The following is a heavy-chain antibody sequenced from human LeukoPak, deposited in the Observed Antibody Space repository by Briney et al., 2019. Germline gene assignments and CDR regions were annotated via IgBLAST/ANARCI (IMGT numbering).Heavy chain of an antibody. CDR3: ARDPSWEILSYFDY. CDR1: GFTFRNYY. D-gene: IGHD1-26*01. CDR2: NSASGDTI. J-gene: IGHJ4*02. Sequence: KPGGSLRLSCAASGFTFRNYYMTWIRQAPGKGLEWVSYNSASGDTIYYGDSVRGRFTISRDNAKNSLYLDMNTLKAEDTAVYYCARDPSWEILSYFDYWGQGTLVTVSS. V-gene: IGHV3-11*04.